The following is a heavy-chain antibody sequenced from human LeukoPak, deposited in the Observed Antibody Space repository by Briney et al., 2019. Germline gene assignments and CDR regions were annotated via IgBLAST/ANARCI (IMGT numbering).Heavy chain of an antibody. J-gene: IGHJ4*02. D-gene: IGHD4-17*01. Sequence: PGGSLRLSCAASGFTFSSHWMHWVRHAPEKGLVWVSRINSDGSSTTYAASVKGRFTISRDNVKNSLYLHMNSLRREDTAVYYCASALYGDYRGGLDYWGQGTLVTVSS. CDR1: GFTFSSHW. CDR3: ASALYGDYRGGLDY. V-gene: IGHV3-74*01. CDR2: INSDGSST.